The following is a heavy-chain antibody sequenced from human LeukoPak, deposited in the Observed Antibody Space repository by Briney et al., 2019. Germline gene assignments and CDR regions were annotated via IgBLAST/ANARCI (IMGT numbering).Heavy chain of an antibody. Sequence: SQTHSLTCAISGDSVSSNSAAWNWIRQSPSRGLEWLGRTYYRSKWYNDYAVSVKSRITINPDTSKNQFSLQLNSVTPEDTAVYYCARGRLAAAGTRHFDYWGQGTLVTVSS. V-gene: IGHV6-1*01. CDR2: TYYRSKWYN. CDR3: ARGRLAAAGTRHFDY. D-gene: IGHD6-13*01. CDR1: GDSVSSNSAA. J-gene: IGHJ4*02.